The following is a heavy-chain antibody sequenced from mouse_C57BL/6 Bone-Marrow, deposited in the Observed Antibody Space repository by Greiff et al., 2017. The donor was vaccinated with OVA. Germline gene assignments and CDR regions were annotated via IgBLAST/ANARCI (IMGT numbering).Heavy chain of an antibody. CDR1: GYTFTDYN. J-gene: IGHJ2*01. D-gene: IGHD1-1*01. Sequence: EVKLQESGPELVKPGASVKMSCKASGYTFTDYNMHWVKQSHGKSLEWIGYINTNNGGTSYNQKFKGKATLTVNTSSITSYMEIRSHTSEDSAVYYCARLVTTVGEDYWGQGTTLTVAS. CDR2: INTNNGGT. V-gene: IGHV1-22*01. CDR3: ARLVTTVGEDY.